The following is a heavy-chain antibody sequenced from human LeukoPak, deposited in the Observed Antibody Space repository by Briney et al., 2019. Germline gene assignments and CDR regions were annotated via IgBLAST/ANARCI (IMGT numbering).Heavy chain of an antibody. CDR2: NYHSGST. Sequence: SETLSLTCTASGYSISSGYYWGWIRQPAGEGVEWIGSNYHSGSTYYNASLKSRVTISVDTSKNQFYLKLNCVTAADTAVYYCARQSGGYYYYYMVVWGKGTTVTISS. CDR1: GYSISSGYY. D-gene: IGHD3-16*01. CDR3: ARQSGGYYYYYMVV. V-gene: IGHV4-38-2*02. J-gene: IGHJ6*03.